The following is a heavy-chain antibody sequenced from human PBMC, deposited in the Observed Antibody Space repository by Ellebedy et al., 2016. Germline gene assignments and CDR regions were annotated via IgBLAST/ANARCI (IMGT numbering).Heavy chain of an antibody. CDR1: GYTFTSYG. J-gene: IGHJ3*02. V-gene: IGHV1-18*01. CDR3: ARDNSGIFDTRVAPNAFDI. CDR2: ISAYNDDT. Sequence: ASVKVSXXASGYTFTSYGLSWVRLAPGQGLEWMGWISAYNDDTKYAQKFQGRVTMTTDTSRTTAYMELRNLKSDDSAVYFWARDNSGIFDTRVAPNAFDIWGQGTVVTVSS. D-gene: IGHD4-23*01.